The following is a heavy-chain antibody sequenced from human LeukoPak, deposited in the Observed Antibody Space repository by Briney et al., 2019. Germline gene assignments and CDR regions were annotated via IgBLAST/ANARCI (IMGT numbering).Heavy chain of an antibody. D-gene: IGHD6-13*01. V-gene: IGHV1-18*01. CDR1: GYTFNNYD. CDR3: ATATIAAGSFPPLDY. J-gene: IGHJ4*02. Sequence: ASVKVSCKASGYTFNNYDISWVRQAPGQGLEWMGWISTYNGETKYAQKLQGRVTMTTDTSTSTAYMELRSLKSDDTAVYYCATATIAAGSFPPLDYWGQGILVTVSS. CDR2: ISTYNGET.